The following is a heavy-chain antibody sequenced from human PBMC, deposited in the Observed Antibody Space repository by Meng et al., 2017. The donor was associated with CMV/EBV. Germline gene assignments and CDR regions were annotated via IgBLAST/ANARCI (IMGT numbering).Heavy chain of an antibody. CDR1: FTFSSYS. J-gene: IGHJ4*02. D-gene: IGHD2-2*01. V-gene: IGHV3-21*01. CDR3: ARVEGYCSSTSCYYFDY. Sequence: FTFSSYSMNGVRQAPGKGLERVSSISSSSSYIYYADSVKGRFTISRDNAKNSLYLQMNSLRAEDTAVYYCARVEGYCSSTSCYYFDYWGQGTLVTVSS. CDR2: ISSSSSYI.